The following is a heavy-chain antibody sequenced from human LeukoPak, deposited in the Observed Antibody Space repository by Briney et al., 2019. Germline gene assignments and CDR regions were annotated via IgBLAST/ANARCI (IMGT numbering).Heavy chain of an antibody. CDR3: ARENYCTNGVCWAFDP. J-gene: IGHJ5*02. CDR1: GGSISSSDYY. Sequence: SETLSLTCSVSGGSISSSDYYWSWIRQPPGKGLEWLVNIYYTGSTSYNPSLKSRVTLSVGTFKNQFSLHLSSVTAADTAVYYCARENYCTNGVCWAFDPWGQGTLVTVSS. V-gene: IGHV4-39*07. CDR2: IYYTGST. D-gene: IGHD2-8*01.